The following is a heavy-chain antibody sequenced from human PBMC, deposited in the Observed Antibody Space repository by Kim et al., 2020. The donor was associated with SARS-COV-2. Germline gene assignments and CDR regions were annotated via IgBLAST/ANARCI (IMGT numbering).Heavy chain of an antibody. J-gene: IGHJ4*02. V-gene: IGHV4-4*02. CDR2: IYHSGST. CDR1: GGSISSSNW. Sequence: SETLSLTCAVSGGSISSSNWWSWVRQPPGKGLEWIGEIYHSGSTNYNPSLKSRVTISVDKSKNQFSLKLSSVTAADTAVYYCARLRFTMVRGHFDYWGQGTLVTVSS. D-gene: IGHD3-10*01. CDR3: ARLRFTMVRGHFDY.